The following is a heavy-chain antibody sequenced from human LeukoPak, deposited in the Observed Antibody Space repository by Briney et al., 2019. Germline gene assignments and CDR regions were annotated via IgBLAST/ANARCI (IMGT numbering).Heavy chain of an antibody. CDR3: AKGLVVVVPAA. D-gene: IGHD2-2*01. Sequence: GGSLRLSCAASGFTFSSYTMRWVRQAPGKGLEWVSAISGSGGGTYYAESVKGRFTISRDNSKNMLYLQMNSLRAEDTAVYYCAKGLVVVVPAAWGQGTLVTVSS. CDR2: ISGSGGGT. V-gene: IGHV3-23*01. J-gene: IGHJ5*02. CDR1: GFTFSSYT.